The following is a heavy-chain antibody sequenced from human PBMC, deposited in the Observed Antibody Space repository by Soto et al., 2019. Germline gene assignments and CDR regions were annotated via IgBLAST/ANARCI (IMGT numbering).Heavy chain of an antibody. D-gene: IGHD6-13*01. CDR3: ARDRKSGRYSRSFDAFDI. V-gene: IGHV4-59*01. CDR1: GGSISSYY. J-gene: IGHJ3*02. Sequence: SETLSLTCTVSGGSISSYYWSWIRQPPGKGLEWIGYIYYSGSTNYNPSLKSRVTISVDTSKNQFSLKLSSVTAADTAVYYCARDRKSGRYSRSFDAFDIWGQGTMVTVSS. CDR2: IYYSGST.